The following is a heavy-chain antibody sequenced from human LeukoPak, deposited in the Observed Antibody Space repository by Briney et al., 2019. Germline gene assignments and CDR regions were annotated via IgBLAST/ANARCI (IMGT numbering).Heavy chain of an antibody. J-gene: IGHJ4*02. CDR1: GFTFSNYS. V-gene: IGHV3-21*01. CDR3: ARVRATMVRGDLDY. Sequence: GGSLRLSCAASGFTFSNYSMKWVRQAPGKGLEWVSSISSSSSYIYYADSVKGRFTISRDNAKNSLYLQLNTLTAEDTAVYYCARVRATMVRGDLDYWGQGTLVTVSS. CDR2: ISSSSSYI. D-gene: IGHD3-10*01.